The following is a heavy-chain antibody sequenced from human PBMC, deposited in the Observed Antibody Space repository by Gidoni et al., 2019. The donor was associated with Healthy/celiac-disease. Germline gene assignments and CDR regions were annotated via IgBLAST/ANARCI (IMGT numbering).Heavy chain of an antibody. J-gene: IGHJ4*02. D-gene: IGHD6-6*01. Sequence: EVQLVESGGGLVKPGGSLRLSCAASGFTFSSHSMNWVRQAPGKGLEWVSSISSSSSYIYYADSVKGRFTISRDNAKNSLYLQMNSLRAEDTAVYYCARDRSSSLYFDYWGQGTLVTVSS. V-gene: IGHV3-21*01. CDR2: ISSSSSYI. CDR1: GFTFSSHS. CDR3: ARDRSSSLYFDY.